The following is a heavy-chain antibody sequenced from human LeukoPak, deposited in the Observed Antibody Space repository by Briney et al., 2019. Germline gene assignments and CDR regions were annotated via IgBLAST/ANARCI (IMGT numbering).Heavy chain of an antibody. Sequence: AASVKVSCTASGYTFTSYYMHWVRQAPGQGLEWMGLINPSGGSTIYAQKFQGRVTMTRDTSTSTVYMELSSLRSEDTAVYYCARTSRPKGSTIFGVVKRGLNYYYGMDVWGQGTTVTVSS. CDR2: INPSGGST. V-gene: IGHV1-46*01. CDR3: ARTSRPKGSTIFGVVKRGLNYYYGMDV. D-gene: IGHD3-3*01. J-gene: IGHJ6*02. CDR1: GYTFTSYY.